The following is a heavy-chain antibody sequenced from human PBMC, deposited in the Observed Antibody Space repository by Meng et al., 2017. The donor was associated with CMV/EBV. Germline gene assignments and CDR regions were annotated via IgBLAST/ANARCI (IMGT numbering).Heavy chain of an antibody. V-gene: IGHV3-15*01. D-gene: IGHD3-22*01. CDR1: GGSFSGYY. CDR2: IKSKTDGGTT. Sequence: ETLSLTCAVYGGSFSGYYWSWIRQAPGKGLEWVGRIKSKTDGGTTDYAAPVKGRFTISRDDSKNTLYLQMNSLRAEDTAVYYCARGQDDSSGYYYGLAYWGQGTLVTVSS. J-gene: IGHJ4*02. CDR3: ARGQDDSSGYYYGLAY.